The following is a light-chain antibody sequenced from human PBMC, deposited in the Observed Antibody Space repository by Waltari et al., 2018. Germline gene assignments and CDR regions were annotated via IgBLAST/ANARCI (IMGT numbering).Light chain of an antibody. CDR1: QSVLYSSDNKNY. V-gene: IGKV4-1*01. CDR3: QQYYSSPHT. Sequence: DIVMTQSPDSLAVSLRERATTNCKSSQSVLYSSDNKNYLAWYQQKPGQPPKLLIYWASTRESGVPDRFSGSGSGTDFTLTISSLQAEDVAVFYCQQYYSSPHTFGQGTKLEIK. J-gene: IGKJ2*01. CDR2: WAS.